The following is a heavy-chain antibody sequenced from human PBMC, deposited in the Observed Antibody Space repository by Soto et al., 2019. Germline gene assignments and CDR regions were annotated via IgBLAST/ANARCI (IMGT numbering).Heavy chain of an antibody. D-gene: IGHD3-10*01. V-gene: IGHV3-48*02. J-gene: IGHJ4*02. Sequence: EVQLVESGGGLAQWGGSLRLSCTASGFTFNTYNMNWVRQAPGKGLEWVSYISSSSYTIKYADSVEGRFTVSRDNGKKSLYLRMNSLRDEDTAVYFCAREISLSAGSYFDYWGQGTLVTVSS. CDR3: AREISLSAGSYFDY. CDR2: ISSSSYTI. CDR1: GFTFNTYN.